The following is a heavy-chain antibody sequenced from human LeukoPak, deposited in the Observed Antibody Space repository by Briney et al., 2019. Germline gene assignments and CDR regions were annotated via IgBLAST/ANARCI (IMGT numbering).Heavy chain of an antibody. J-gene: IGHJ4*02. D-gene: IGHD3-22*01. CDR2: ISGSGGST. CDR3: AKDYYDSSASGFDY. Sequence: PGGSLRLSCAASGFTFSSYSMNWVRQAPGKGLEWVSAISGSGGSTYYADSVKGRFTISRDNSKNTLYLQMNSLRAEDTAVYYCAKDYYDSSASGFDYWGQGTLVTVSS. CDR1: GFTFSSYS. V-gene: IGHV3-23*01.